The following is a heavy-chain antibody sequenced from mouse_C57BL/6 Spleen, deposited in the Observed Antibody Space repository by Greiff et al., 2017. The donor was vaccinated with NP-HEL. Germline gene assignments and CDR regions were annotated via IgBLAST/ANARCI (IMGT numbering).Heavy chain of an antibody. J-gene: IGHJ3*01. CDR2: INPSSGYT. CDR1: GYTFTSYT. Sequence: VHLVESGAELARPGASVKMSCKASGYTFTSYTMHWVKQRPGQGLEWIGYINPSSGYTKYNQKFKDKATLTADKSSSTAYMQLSSLTSEDSAVYYCARYAWFAYWGQGTLVTVSA. CDR3: ARYAWFAY. V-gene: IGHV1-4*01.